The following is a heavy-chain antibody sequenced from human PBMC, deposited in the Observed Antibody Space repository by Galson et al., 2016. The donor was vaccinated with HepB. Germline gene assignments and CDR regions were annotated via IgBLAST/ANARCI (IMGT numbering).Heavy chain of an antibody. V-gene: IGHV3-48*04. Sequence: SLRLSCAASGFTFSSFGMNWVRQAPGKGPEWLSYISSGSTTIYYADSVKGRFTISRDNAKNSLYLQMNSLRAEDTAMYYCARALGRWSHTFFYNYYGMDVWGQGTTVTVSS. CDR2: ISSGSTTI. D-gene: IGHD2/OR15-2a*01. J-gene: IGHJ6*02. CDR1: GFTFSSFG. CDR3: ARALGRWSHTFFYNYYGMDV.